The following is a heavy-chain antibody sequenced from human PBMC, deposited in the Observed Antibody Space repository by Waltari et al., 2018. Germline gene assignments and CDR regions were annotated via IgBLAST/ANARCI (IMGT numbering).Heavy chain of an antibody. V-gene: IGHV4-4*02. CDR2: VLSTGKT. D-gene: IGHD2-15*01. CDR3: ARDRGRGLYLDV. CDR1: GDSVTSPNG. J-gene: IGHJ4*02. Sequence: QLQESGPGLVKPSGTLSPSCAVPGDSVTSPNGGSWVRQSPQRGLEWRGQVLSTGKTNYSPSFASRVTMSLDASNNQFSLKVTSATAADTAVYYCARDRGRGLYLDVWGPGTLVTVSP.